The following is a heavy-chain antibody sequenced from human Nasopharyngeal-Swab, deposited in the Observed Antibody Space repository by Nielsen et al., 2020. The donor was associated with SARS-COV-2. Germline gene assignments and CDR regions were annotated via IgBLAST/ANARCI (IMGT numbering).Heavy chain of an antibody. J-gene: IGHJ4*02. V-gene: IGHV4-34*01. CDR1: GGSFSGYY. CDR2: INHSGST. Sequence: SETLSLTCAVYGGSFSGYYWSWIRQPPGKGLEWIGEINHSGSTNYNPSLKSRVTISVDTSKNQFSLKLSSVTAADTAVYYCASPVRSDDSGPYDYWGQGTQVTVSS. D-gene: IGHD3-10*01. CDR3: ASPVRSDDSGPYDY.